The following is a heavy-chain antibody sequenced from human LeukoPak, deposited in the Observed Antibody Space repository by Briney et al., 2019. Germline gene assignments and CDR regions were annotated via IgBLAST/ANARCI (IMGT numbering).Heavy chain of an antibody. Sequence: GGSLRLSCAASGFPFSSYEMNWIRQAPRKGLEWVSYISSSGSTIYYADSVKGRFTISRDNAKNSLYLQMNSLRAEDTAVYYCARGHYYDSSGYYVGSYWGQGTLVTVSS. CDR1: GFPFSSYE. J-gene: IGHJ4*02. D-gene: IGHD3-22*01. CDR3: ARGHYYDSSGYYVGSY. V-gene: IGHV3-48*03. CDR2: ISSSGSTI.